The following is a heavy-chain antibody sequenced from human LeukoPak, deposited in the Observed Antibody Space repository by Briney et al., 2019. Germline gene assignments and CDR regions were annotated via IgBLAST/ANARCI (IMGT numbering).Heavy chain of an antibody. CDR2: ITGSGGST. V-gene: IGHV3-23*01. Sequence: PGGSLRHSCAASGFTFSSYSMDWVRQAPGKGLEWVSEITGSGGSTYYADSVKGRFTISRDNSKNTLYLQMNSLRAEDTAIYYCARELFDLDYWGQGTLVTVSS. CDR3: ARELFDLDY. CDR1: GFTFSSYS. D-gene: IGHD3-10*01. J-gene: IGHJ4*02.